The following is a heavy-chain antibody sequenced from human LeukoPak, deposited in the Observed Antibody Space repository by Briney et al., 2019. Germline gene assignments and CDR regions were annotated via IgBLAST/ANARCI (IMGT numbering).Heavy chain of an antibody. CDR3: AKDGPSHSDYGDQFDY. J-gene: IGHJ4*02. CDR1: GFTFSDFY. CDR2: INSDGSST. Sequence: PGGSLRLSCAASGFTFSDFYMSWIRHAPGKGLVWVPRINSDGSSTSYADSVKGRFTISRDNSKNTLYLQMNSLRAEDTALYYCAKDGPSHSDYGDQFDYWGQGTLVTVSS. D-gene: IGHD4-17*01. V-gene: IGHV3-74*01.